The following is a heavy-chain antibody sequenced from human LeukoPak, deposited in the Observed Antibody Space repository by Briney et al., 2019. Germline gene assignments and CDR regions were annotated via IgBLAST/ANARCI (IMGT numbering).Heavy chain of an antibody. CDR1: GGTFSSYA. V-gene: IGHV1-18*01. D-gene: IGHD3-3*01. CDR3: ARAAKWDDFWSGYYLDY. CDR2: ISAYNGNT. Sequence: ASVKVSCKASGGTFSSYAISWVRQAPGQGLEWMGWISAYNGNTNYAQKLQGRVTMTTDTSTSTAYMELRSLRSDDTAVYYCARAAKWDDFWSGYYLDYWGQGTLVTVSS. J-gene: IGHJ4*02.